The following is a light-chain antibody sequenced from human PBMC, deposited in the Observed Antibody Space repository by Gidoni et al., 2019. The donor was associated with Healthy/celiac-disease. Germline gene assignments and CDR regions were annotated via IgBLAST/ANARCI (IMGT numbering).Light chain of an antibody. V-gene: IGKV4-1*01. CDR2: WAS. CDR3: QQYYGTPIT. CDR1: QSILYSSNNKNY. Sequence: DIVMTQSPDSLAVSLGEQATINCKSSQSILYSSNNKNYLAWYQQKPGQPPKLLIYWASTRESGVPDRFSGSGSGTDFTLTISSLQAEDVAVYYCQQYYGTPITFGQGTRLEIK. J-gene: IGKJ5*01.